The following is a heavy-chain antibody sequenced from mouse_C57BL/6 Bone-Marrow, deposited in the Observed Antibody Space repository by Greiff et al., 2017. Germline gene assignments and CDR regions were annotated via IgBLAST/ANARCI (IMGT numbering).Heavy chain of an antibody. D-gene: IGHD1-1*01. Sequence: EVKLVESGGDLVKPGGSLKLSCAASGFTFSSYGMSWVRQTPDKRLEWVATISSGGSYTYYPDSGKGRFTISRDNAKNTLYLQMSSLKSEDTAMYYCASPIYYYGSPWFAYWGQGTLVTVSA. V-gene: IGHV5-6*01. CDR3: ASPIYYYGSPWFAY. CDR1: GFTFSSYG. CDR2: ISSGGSYT. J-gene: IGHJ3*01.